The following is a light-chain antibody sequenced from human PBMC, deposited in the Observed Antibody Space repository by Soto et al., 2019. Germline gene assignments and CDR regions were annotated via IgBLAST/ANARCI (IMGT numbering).Light chain of an antibody. J-gene: IGKJ1*01. CDR3: QQADTFPWT. V-gene: IGKV1-5*01. CDR1: HNIYSW. Sequence: DIQMTQSPSTLSASVGDRVSITCRASHNIYSWLAWYQQKPGKAPKLLIYSASALKRGVPSRFSGSGSGTDFALTVSSLQTEDFATYYCQQADTFPWTFGQGTKGDIK. CDR2: SAS.